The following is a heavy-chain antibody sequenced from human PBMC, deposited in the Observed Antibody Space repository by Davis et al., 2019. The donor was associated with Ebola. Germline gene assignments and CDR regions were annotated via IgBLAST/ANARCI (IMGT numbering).Heavy chain of an antibody. D-gene: IGHD2-2*01. J-gene: IGHJ6*02. CDR1: AGTFSTYA. CDR3: ARVVLYQYRSLYYYYGMDV. V-gene: IGHV1-18*01. CDR2: ISAYNGNT. Sequence: ASVKVSCKASAGTFSTYAISWVRQAPGQGLEWMGWISAYNGNTNYPHKLQGRVTMTTDTSTSTAYMELRSLRSDDTAVYYCARVVLYQYRSLYYYYGMDVWGQGTTVTVSS.